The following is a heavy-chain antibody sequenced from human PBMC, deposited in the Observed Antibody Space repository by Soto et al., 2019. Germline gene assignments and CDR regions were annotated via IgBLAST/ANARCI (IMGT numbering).Heavy chain of an antibody. CDR3: ARSIAVAGPFDY. CDR1: GGSITKYF. V-gene: IGHV4-59*01. J-gene: IGHJ4*02. CDR2: IYHSGIT. D-gene: IGHD6-19*01. Sequence: PSETLSLTCIVSGGSITKYFCSWIRQPPGKGLEWIGFIYHSGITNYNPSLMSRVAISVDTPKNQFSLKLTSVTAADTAVYYCARSIAVAGPFDYWGQGTLVTVSS.